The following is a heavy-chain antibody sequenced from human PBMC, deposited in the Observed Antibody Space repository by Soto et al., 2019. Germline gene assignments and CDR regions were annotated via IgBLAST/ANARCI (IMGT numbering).Heavy chain of an antibody. CDR3: ATPIEDSSSGNYYFDV. D-gene: IGHD6-19*01. CDR1: GFTFTSHE. CDR2: INGGGSSI. V-gene: IGHV3-48*03. Sequence: GGSLRLSCAASGFTFTSHEMNWVRQAPGKGPEWLSYINGGGSSIYYADSVKGRFTISRDNAKNSLYLQMNSLRGEDSAFYYCATPIEDSSSGNYYFDVWGRGTLVTVSS. J-gene: IGHJ2*01.